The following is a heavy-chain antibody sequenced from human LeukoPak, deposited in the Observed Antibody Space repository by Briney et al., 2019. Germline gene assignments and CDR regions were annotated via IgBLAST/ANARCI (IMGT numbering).Heavy chain of an antibody. J-gene: IGHJ5*02. CDR3: TRDPRNKGFDP. CDR1: GFTLSYYW. D-gene: IGHD1/OR15-1a*01. CDR2: INGDGSST. V-gene: IGHV3-74*01. Sequence: GGSLRLSCAASGFTLSYYWMHWVRQAPGKGLVWVSCINGDGSSTNYADSVRGGFTISRENAKNTLYLQRTSLRAEDTAVYYCTRDPRNKGFDPWGQGTLVTVSS.